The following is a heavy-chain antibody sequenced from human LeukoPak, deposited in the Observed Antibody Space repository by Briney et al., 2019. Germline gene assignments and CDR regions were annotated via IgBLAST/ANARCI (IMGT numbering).Heavy chain of an antibody. CDR1: KFTFSNYA. D-gene: IGHD1-1*01. Sequence: GGSLRLSCAASKFTFSNYAMRWVRQAPGKGLEWVAVISYDGSNKYYADSVKGRFTISRDNSKNTLYLQMNSLRAEDTAVFYCARHRAQLVLDYYYGMDVWGQGTTVTVSS. CDR2: ISYDGSNK. J-gene: IGHJ6*02. V-gene: IGHV3-30-3*01. CDR3: ARHRAQLVLDYYYGMDV.